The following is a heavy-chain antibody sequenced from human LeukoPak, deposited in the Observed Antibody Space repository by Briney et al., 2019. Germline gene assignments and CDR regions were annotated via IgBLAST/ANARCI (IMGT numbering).Heavy chain of an antibody. CDR2: IYPGDSDP. J-gene: IGHJ4*02. D-gene: IGHD3-22*01. CDR3: AICYYDSSAYYSPFDY. Sequence: GESLKISCKGSGYSFTNYWIGWVRQMPGKGLGWMGIIYPGDSDPRFSPSFQGQVATSAGKSISTAYLQWSSLKASDTAMYYCAICYYDSSAYYSPFDYWGQGTLVTVSS. CDR1: GYSFTNYW. V-gene: IGHV5-51*01.